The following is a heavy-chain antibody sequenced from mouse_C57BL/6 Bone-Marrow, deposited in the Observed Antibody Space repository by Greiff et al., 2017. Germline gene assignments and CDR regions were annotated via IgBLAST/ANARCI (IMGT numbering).Heavy chain of an antibody. J-gene: IGHJ3*01. V-gene: IGHV5-12*01. CDR1: GFTFSDYY. CDR2: ISNGGGST. D-gene: IGHD2-4*01. CDR3: ARPPYDYDPAWFAY. Sequence: EVQVVESGGGLVQPGGSLKLSCAASGFTFSDYYMYWVRQTPEKRLEWVAYISNGGGSTYYPDTVKGRFTISRDNAKNTLYLQMSRLKSEDTAMYYCARPPYDYDPAWFAYWGQGTLVTVSA.